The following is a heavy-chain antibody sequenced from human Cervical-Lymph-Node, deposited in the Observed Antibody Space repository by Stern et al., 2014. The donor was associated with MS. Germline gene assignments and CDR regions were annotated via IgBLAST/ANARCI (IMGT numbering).Heavy chain of an antibody. J-gene: IGHJ4*02. CDR3: ARYAPMVTTDFDY. D-gene: IGHD4-17*01. Sequence: QVQLVQSGSELKKPGASVKVSCKTSVYTFTTYGMNWVRQAPGQGLEWMGWINTNTGNPTYAQDFTGRFVFSLDSSVTTAYLQIRSLKAEDTAVYYCARYAPMVTTDFDYWGQGTLVTVSS. CDR1: VYTFTTYG. CDR2: INTNTGNP. V-gene: IGHV7-4-1*02.